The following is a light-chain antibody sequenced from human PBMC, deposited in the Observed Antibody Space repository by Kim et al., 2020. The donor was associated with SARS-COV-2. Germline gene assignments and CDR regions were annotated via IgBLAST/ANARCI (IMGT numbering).Light chain of an antibody. CDR2: KAS. J-gene: IGKJ1*01. CDR1: QSISSW. CDR3: QQYNSISGT. V-gene: IGKV1-5*03. Sequence: DIPMTQSPSTLSASIGDRVTITCRASQSISSWLAWYQQKPGKAPKLLIYKASSLESGVPSRFSGSGSGTEFTLTISSLQPDDFATYYCQQYNSISGTFGQGTKVDIK.